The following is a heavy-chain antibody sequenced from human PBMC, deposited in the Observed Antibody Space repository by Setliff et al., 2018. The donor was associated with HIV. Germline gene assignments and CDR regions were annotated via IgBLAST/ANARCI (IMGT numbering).Heavy chain of an antibody. Sequence: ASVKVSCKASGVTFSNCSISWVRQAPGQGLEWMGGIIPMYGPAHYAQKFQGRVTITADESTTTAYMELNSLTSEDTALYYCARVGFSCYKPLSDYWGQGTLVTVSS. J-gene: IGHJ4*02. D-gene: IGHD2-2*02. CDR1: GVTFSNCS. V-gene: IGHV1-69*13. CDR2: IIPMYGPA. CDR3: ARVGFSCYKPLSDY.